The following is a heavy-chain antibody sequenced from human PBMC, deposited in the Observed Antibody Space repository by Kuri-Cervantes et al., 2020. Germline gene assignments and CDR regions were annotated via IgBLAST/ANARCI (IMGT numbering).Heavy chain of an antibody. CDR1: GYTFTGYY. J-gene: IGHJ3*02. V-gene: IGHV1-2*04. CDR2: INPNSGGT. Sequence: ASVKVSCKASGYTFTGYYTHWVRQAPGQGLEWMGWINPNSGGTNYAQKFQGWVTMTRDTSISTAYMELSRLRSDDTAVYYCASAGGDCSGGSCYSGEADAFDIWGQGTMVTVSS. D-gene: IGHD2-15*01. CDR3: ASAGGDCSGGSCYSGEADAFDI.